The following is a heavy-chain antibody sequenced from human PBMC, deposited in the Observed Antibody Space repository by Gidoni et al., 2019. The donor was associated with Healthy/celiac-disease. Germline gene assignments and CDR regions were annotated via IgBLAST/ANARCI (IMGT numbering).Heavy chain of an antibody. CDR2: IYYSGST. J-gene: IGHJ4*02. CDR1: GGSISSSSYY. V-gene: IGHV4-39*01. D-gene: IGHD3-22*01. Sequence: QLQLQASGPGLVKPSETLSLTCTVSGGSISSSSYYWGWIRQPPGKGLEWIGSIYYSGSTYYNPSLKSRVTISVDTSKNQFSLKLSSVTAADTAVYYCARHYYDSSGYPPHFDYWGQGTLVTVSS. CDR3: ARHYYDSSGYPPHFDY.